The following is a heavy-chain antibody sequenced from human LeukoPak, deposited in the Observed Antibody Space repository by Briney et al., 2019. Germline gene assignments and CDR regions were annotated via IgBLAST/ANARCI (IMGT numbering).Heavy chain of an antibody. J-gene: IGHJ4*02. Sequence: SETLSLTCTVSGGSISSNSYYWGWIRQPPGKGLEWIGSIYYSGSTYYNPSLKSRVTTSVDTSKNQFSLKLSSVTAADTAVYYCVRYYNNFDYWGQGTLVTVSS. D-gene: IGHD2/OR15-2a*01. CDR2: IYYSGST. CDR3: VRYYNNFDY. V-gene: IGHV4-39*01. CDR1: GGSISSNSYY.